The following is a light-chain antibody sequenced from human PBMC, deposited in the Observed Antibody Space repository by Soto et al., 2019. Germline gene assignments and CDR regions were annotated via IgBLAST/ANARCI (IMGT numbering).Light chain of an antibody. CDR2: AAS. CDR3: QKYISAPRT. Sequence: DIQMTQSPSSLSASVGDRVTITCRASQGISNYLAWYQQKPGKVPKLLIYAASTLRSGVPSRFSGSGSGTDFSLTISSLQPEDGATYYCQKYISAPRTFGQGTKVEIK. J-gene: IGKJ1*01. CDR1: QGISNY. V-gene: IGKV1-27*01.